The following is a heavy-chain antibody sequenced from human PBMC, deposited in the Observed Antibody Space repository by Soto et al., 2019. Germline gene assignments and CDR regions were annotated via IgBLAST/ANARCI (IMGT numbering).Heavy chain of an antibody. CDR2: IYSGGST. D-gene: IGHD6-13*01. V-gene: IGHV3-53*04. Sequence: EVQLVESGGGLVQPGGSLRLSCAASGFTVSSNYMSWVRQAPGKGLEWVSVIYSGGSTYYADSVKGRFTISRHNSKNTVYLQMNSLRAEDTAVYYCARVGYSSSWYFDYWGQGTLVTVSS. J-gene: IGHJ4*02. CDR3: ARVGYSSSWYFDY. CDR1: GFTVSSNY.